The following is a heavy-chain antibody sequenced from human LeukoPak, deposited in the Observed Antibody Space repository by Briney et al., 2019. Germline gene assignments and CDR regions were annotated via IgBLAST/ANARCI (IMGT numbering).Heavy chain of an antibody. CDR1: GFTFSSYS. V-gene: IGHV3-21*01. J-gene: IGHJ6*02. CDR3: ARGRHTDYYGMDV. CDR2: ISSSSSYI. D-gene: IGHD2-21*01. Sequence: PGGSLRLSCAASGFTFSSYSMNWVRQAPGKGLEWVSSISSSSSYIYYADSVKGRFTISRDNAKNSLYLQMNSLRAEDTAVYYCARGRHTDYYGMDVWGQGTTVTVSS.